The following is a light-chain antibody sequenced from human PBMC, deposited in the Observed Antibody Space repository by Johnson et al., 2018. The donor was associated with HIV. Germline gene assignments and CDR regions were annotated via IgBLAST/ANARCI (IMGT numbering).Light chain of an antibody. V-gene: IGLV1-51*01. J-gene: IGLJ1*01. CDR3: GTWDSSLMVYV. CDR2: DNY. CDR1: TSNVGNND. Sequence: QSLLTQPPSVSAAPGQKVTFSCSGSTSNVGNNDVSWYRHLPGTAPKLLIYDNYKRPSGIPDRFSGSKSAPSATLDITGLQTGDEADYYGGTWDSSLMVYVFATGTKVTVL.